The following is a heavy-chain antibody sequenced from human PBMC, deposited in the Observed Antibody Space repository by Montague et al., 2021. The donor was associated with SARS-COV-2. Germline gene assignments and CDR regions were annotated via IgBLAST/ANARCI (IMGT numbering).Heavy chain of an antibody. CDR3: ARDIAVAGLFDY. CDR1: GGSIRSGIYY. CDR2: IYSSGFP. D-gene: IGHD6-19*01. J-gene: IGHJ4*02. V-gene: IGHV4-61*02. Sequence: TLSLTCTVSGGSIRSGIYYLSWIRQPAGKGLAWIGRIYSSGFPNSNLSLKSRVTISVDTSKNQFSLKLSSVTAAYTAVYYCARDIAVAGLFDYWGQGTLVTAS.